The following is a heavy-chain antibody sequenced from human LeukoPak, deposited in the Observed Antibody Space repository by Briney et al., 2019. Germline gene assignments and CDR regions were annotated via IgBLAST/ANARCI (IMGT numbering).Heavy chain of an antibody. V-gene: IGHV5-51*01. CDR3: ARLPYCSSTSCYEGDY. J-gene: IGHJ4*02. CDR2: IYPGDSDT. D-gene: IGHD2-2*01. Sequence: GESLKISCKGSGYSFTSYWIGWVRQMPGKGLEWMGIIYPGDSDTRYSPSFQGRVTISADKSISTAYLQWSSLKASDTAMYYCARLPYCSSTSCYEGDYWGQGTLVTVSS. CDR1: GYSFTSYW.